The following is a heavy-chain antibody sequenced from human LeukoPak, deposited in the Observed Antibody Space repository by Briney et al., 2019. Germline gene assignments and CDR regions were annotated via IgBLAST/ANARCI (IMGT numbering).Heavy chain of an antibody. CDR1: GDSVSSGTYY. CDR2: ISYSGST. J-gene: IGHJ3*01. Sequence: PSETLSLTCTVSGDSVSSGTYYWSWVRQPPGKGLGWIGFISYSGSTNYNPSLKSRITISVDMSKNQFPLKVRSVTAADTAVYYCARGPYVWGQGTMVTVSS. V-gene: IGHV4-61*01. CDR3: ARGPYV.